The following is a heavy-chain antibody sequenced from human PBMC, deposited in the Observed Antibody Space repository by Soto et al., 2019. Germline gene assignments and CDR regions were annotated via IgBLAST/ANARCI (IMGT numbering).Heavy chain of an antibody. V-gene: IGHV1-18*01. D-gene: IGHD2-2*01. CDR2: ISPYNGNT. J-gene: IGHJ2*01. CDR3: ARDGDRCTSTRCSPWPDTHFDL. Sequence: GASVKGSCKAAGYTFTNYGISWWRQSPGQGLEWMGWISPYNGNTKYPQKLQGRVTMTTDTSTRTSYMELRSLRSDDTAVYFCARDGDRCTSTRCSPWPDTHFDLWGRGTLVTVSS. CDR1: GYTFTNYG.